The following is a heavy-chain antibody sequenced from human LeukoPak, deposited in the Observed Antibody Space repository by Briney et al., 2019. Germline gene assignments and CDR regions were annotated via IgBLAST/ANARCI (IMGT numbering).Heavy chain of an antibody. J-gene: IGHJ5*02. V-gene: IGHV6-1*01. CDR3: AGYSYGVRPS. CDR2: TYYRSKWYN. Sequence: SQTLSLTCVISGDSFSSNSAAWNWIRQSSSRGLEWLGRTYYRSKWYNDYAVSVKSRITINPDTSKNQFSLHLNSVTPEDTAVYYCAGYSYGVRPSWGQGTLVTVSS. CDR1: GDSFSSNSAA. D-gene: IGHD5-18*01.